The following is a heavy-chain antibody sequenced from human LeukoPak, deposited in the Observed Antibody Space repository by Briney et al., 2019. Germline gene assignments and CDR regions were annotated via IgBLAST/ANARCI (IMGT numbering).Heavy chain of an antibody. CDR2: INHSGST. D-gene: IGHD6-19*01. CDR1: GGSFSGYY. CDR3: ARAAWAGTVDY. Sequence: PSETLSLTCAVYGGSFSGYYWSWIRQPPGKGLEWIGEINHSGSTNYNPSLKSRVTISVDTSKNQFSLKLSSVTAADTAVYYCARAAWAGTVDYWGQGTLVTASS. V-gene: IGHV4-34*01. J-gene: IGHJ4*02.